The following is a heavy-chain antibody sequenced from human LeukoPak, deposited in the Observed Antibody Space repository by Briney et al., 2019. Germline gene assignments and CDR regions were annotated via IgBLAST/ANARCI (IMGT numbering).Heavy chain of an antibody. CDR2: ISSSTLKI. J-gene: IGHJ4*02. Sequence: GGSLRLSCAASGFTFSSYAMSWVRQAPGKGLEWVSAISSSTLKIYYADSVKGRFTISRDNSKNTLYLQMNSLRAEDTAVYYCARETTTAMAAGFDYWGQGTLVTVSS. CDR3: ARETTTAMAAGFDY. D-gene: IGHD5-18*01. CDR1: GFTFSSYA. V-gene: IGHV3-23*01.